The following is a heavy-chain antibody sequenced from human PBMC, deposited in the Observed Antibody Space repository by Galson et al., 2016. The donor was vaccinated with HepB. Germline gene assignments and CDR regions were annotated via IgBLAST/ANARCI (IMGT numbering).Heavy chain of an antibody. Sequence: SLRLSCTASGFTFSSYAMSWVRQAAGKGLEWVAGIWDDGSNPKYVDSAKGRFAMSRDNSKNTLYLQMKSLRAEDTAVYYCVRGGWTAVAMLDYWGQGTLVTVAS. CDR3: VRGGWTAVAMLDY. V-gene: IGHV3-33*08. CDR2: IWDDGSNP. D-gene: IGHD4-23*01. CDR1: GFTFSSYA. J-gene: IGHJ4*02.